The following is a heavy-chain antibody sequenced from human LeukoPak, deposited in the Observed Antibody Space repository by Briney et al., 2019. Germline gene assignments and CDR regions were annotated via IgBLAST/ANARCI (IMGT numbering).Heavy chain of an antibody. CDR3: GRALGSPLDY. V-gene: IGHV3-74*01. CDR2: INSDGSRT. CDR1: GFTFSSDW. Sequence: GGSLRLSCAASGFTFSSDWMHWVRQAPGKGLVWVSRINSDGSRTNYADSVKGRFTISRDNAKSTLYLQMNSLRAEDTAVYYCGRALGSPLDYWGRGTLVTVSS. D-gene: IGHD1-26*01. J-gene: IGHJ4*02.